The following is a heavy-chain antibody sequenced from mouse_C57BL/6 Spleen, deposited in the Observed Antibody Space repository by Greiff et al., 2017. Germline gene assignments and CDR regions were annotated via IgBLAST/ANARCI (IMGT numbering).Heavy chain of an antibody. V-gene: IGHV2-2*01. CDR1: GFSLTSYG. CDR2: IWSGGST. D-gene: IGHD2-4*01. Sequence: VKLQESGPGLVQPSQSLSITCTVSGFSLTSYGVHWVRQSPGKGLEWLGVIWSGGSTDYNAAFISRLSISKDNSKSQVFFKMNSLQADDTAIYYCARGDYDVFDYWGQGTTLTVSS. CDR3: ARGDYDVFDY. J-gene: IGHJ2*01.